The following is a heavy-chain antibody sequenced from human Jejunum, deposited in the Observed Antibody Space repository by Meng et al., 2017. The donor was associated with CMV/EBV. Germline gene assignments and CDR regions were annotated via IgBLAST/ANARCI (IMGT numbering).Heavy chain of an antibody. CDR3: TTNPLIRITAAQGD. CDR2: IKSKTDGGTT. D-gene: IGHD3-16*01. CDR1: GFTFTNAW. J-gene: IGHJ4*02. Sequence: GRLVGSGGGLVKPGGSLRLSCAASGFTFTNAWMSWVRQAPGKGLEWIGHIKSKTDGGTTDYAAPVKDRFTISKDDSKSTLYLQMDSLKTEDTAMYYCTTNPLIRITAAQGDWGQGTLVTVSS. V-gene: IGHV3-15*01.